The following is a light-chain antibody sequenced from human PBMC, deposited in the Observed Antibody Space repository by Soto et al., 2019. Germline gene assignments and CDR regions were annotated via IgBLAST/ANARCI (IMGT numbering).Light chain of an antibody. CDR2: SDN. CDR3: QSYDNSLNHVV. Sequence: QSVLTQPPSVSGAPGQRVTIPCTGSSSNIGSFYDVHWYQQLPGTVPKLLIYSDNNRPSGVPDRFSGSKSGTAASLAITGLQAEDEVDYYCQSYDNSLNHVVFGGGTNLTVL. V-gene: IGLV1-40*01. J-gene: IGLJ2*01. CDR1: SSNIGSFYD.